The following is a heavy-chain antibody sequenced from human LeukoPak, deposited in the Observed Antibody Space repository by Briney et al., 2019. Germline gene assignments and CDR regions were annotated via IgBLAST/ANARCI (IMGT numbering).Heavy chain of an antibody. J-gene: IGHJ1*01. CDR1: AYTFTSYD. Sequence: ASVKVSCKASAYTFTSYDINWVRQATGQGLEWMGWMNPNGGNTGYAHKFQGRVTMTRNTSISTAYMELSSLRSEDTAVYYCARPGEYSSSWSEFFQHWGQGTLVTVSS. CDR2: MNPNGGNT. V-gene: IGHV1-8*01. CDR3: ARPGEYSSSWSEFFQH. D-gene: IGHD6-13*01.